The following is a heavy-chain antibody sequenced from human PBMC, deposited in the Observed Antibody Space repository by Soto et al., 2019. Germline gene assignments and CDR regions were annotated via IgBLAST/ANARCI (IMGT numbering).Heavy chain of an antibody. CDR1: GFTFDDYA. CDR3: AKDMRTILRWFGEYAFDI. V-gene: IGHV3-9*01. J-gene: IGHJ3*02. CDR2: ISSNSGSI. Sequence: EVQLVESGGGLVQPGRSLRLSCAASGFTFDDYAMHWVRQAPGKGLEWVSGISSNSGSIGYADSVKGRFTISRDNAKTSLYLQMNSLRAEDRALYYCAKDMRTILRWFGEYAFDIWCQGTMVTVS. D-gene: IGHD3-10*01.